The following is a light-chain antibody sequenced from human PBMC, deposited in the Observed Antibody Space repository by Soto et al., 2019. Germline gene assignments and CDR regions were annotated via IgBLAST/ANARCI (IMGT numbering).Light chain of an antibody. CDR3: QQSYTTLFT. CDR1: QSISRY. CDR2: AAS. J-gene: IGKJ3*01. V-gene: IGKV1-39*01. Sequence: DIQMTQSPSSQSASVGDRVSITCRASQSISRYLNWYQQKPGKAPKLLIYAASSLESGVPSRFSGSGSGTDFTLTISSLQPEDFATYYCQQSYTTLFTFGPGTKVDVK.